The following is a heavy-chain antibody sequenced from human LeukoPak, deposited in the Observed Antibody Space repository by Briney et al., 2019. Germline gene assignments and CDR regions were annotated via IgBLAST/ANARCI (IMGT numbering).Heavy chain of an antibody. V-gene: IGHV3-13*01. CDR1: GFTFSSYD. D-gene: IGHD3-22*01. J-gene: IGHJ3*02. Sequence: GGSLRLSCAASGFTFSSYDMHWVRQATGKGLEWVSAIGTAGDTYYPGSVKGRFTISRENAKNSLYLRMNSLRAGDTAVYYCARGGDYDSSGSSTDAFDIWGQGTMVTVSS. CDR2: IGTAGDT. CDR3: ARGGDYDSSGSSTDAFDI.